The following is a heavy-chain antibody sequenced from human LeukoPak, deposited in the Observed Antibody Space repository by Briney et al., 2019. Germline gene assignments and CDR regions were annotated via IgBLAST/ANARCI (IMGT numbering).Heavy chain of an antibody. CDR2: INHSGST. CDR3: ASASRGGYGYYFDY. Sequence: PSETLSLTCAVYGEYFSTYYYSWIRQPPGKGLEWIGEINHSGSTNYNPSLKSRLTISVDMSKKQFSLKLSSVTAADTAVYYCASASRGGYGYYFDYWGQGTLVTVSS. V-gene: IGHV4-34*01. D-gene: IGHD5-12*01. J-gene: IGHJ4*02. CDR1: GEYFSTYY.